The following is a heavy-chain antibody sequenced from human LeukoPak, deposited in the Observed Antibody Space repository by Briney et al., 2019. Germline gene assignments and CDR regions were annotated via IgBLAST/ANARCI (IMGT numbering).Heavy chain of an antibody. D-gene: IGHD5-18*01. Sequence: SQTLSLTCAISGDSVSSNSAAWNWIRQSPSRGLEWLGRTYYRSKWYNDYAVSVRSRITINPDTSKNQFSLQLNSVTPEDTAVYYCARDADTAMANNYYCYMDVWGKGTTVTVSS. CDR2: TYYRSKWYN. J-gene: IGHJ6*03. V-gene: IGHV6-1*01. CDR1: GDSVSSNSAA. CDR3: ARDADTAMANNYYCYMDV.